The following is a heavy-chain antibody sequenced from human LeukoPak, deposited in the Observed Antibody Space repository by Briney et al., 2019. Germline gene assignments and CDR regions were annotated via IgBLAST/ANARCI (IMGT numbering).Heavy chain of an antibody. V-gene: IGHV3-23*01. CDR1: GFTFSSYA. CDR2: ISASGGST. D-gene: IGHD3-22*01. CDR3: AEGSHYYDSSGYYTH. J-gene: IGHJ4*02. Sequence: GRSLRLSCAASGFTFSSYAMSWVRQAPGKGLEWVSVISASGGSTYYADSVKGRFTISRDNSKNTLYLQMNSLRAEDSAVYYCAEGSHYYDSSGYYTHWGQGTLVTVSS.